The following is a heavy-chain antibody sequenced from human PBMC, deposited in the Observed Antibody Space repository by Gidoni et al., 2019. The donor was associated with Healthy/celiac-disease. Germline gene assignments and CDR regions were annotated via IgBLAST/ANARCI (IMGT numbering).Heavy chain of an antibody. CDR2: IIPIFGIA. J-gene: IGHJ6*02. V-gene: IGHV1-69*04. D-gene: IGHD2-2*02. Sequence: QVQLVQSGAEVKKPGSSVKVSCKASGGTFSSYAISWVRQAPGQGLEWMGRIIPIFGIANYAQKCQGRVTITADKSTSTAYMELSSLRSEDTTVYYCARGVVPAAITPYYYYGMDVWGQGTTVTVSS. CDR3: ARGVVPAAITPYYYYGMDV. CDR1: GGTFSSYA.